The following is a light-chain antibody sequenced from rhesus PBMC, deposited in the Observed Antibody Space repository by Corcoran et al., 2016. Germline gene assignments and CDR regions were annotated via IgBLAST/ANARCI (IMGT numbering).Light chain of an antibody. Sequence: AVVTQEPSMTVSPGGTVTLTCGSSTGAVTSGNYPNWLQQKPGQVPRGLIYNTNTRHSWTPARFSGSLAGDNAALTLSGAQPEDEADYYCLLFFGSTYIFGAGTRLTVL. CDR1: TGAVTSGNY. J-gene: IGLJ1*01. CDR2: NTN. CDR3: LLFFGSTYI. V-gene: IGLV7-76*01.